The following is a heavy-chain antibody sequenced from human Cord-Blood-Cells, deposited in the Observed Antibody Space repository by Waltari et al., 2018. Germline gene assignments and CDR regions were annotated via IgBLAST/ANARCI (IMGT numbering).Heavy chain of an antibody. Sequence: QVQLVQSGSELKKPGASVKVSCKASGYPFTSYAMNWVRQATGQGLEWMGWINTNTGNPTYAQGFTGRFVFSLDTSVSTAYLQICSLKAEDTAVYYCARDFWSGYYSDAFDIWGQGTMVTVSS. J-gene: IGHJ3*02. CDR1: GYPFTSYA. CDR3: ARDFWSGYYSDAFDI. D-gene: IGHD3-3*01. CDR2: INTNTGNP. V-gene: IGHV7-4-1*01.